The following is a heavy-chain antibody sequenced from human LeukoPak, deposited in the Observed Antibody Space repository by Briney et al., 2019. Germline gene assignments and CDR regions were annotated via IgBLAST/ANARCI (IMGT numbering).Heavy chain of an antibody. CDR3: AKDHSPYYDILTGYRYFDY. J-gene: IGHJ4*02. Sequence: GGSLRLSCAASGFTFSSYSMNWVRQAPGKGLEWVSYISGSSSTIYYADSVKGRFTISRDNAKNSLYLQMNSLRAEDTAVYYCAKDHSPYYDILTGYRYFDYWGQGTLVTVSS. V-gene: IGHV3-48*01. D-gene: IGHD3-9*01. CDR2: ISGSSSTI. CDR1: GFTFSSYS.